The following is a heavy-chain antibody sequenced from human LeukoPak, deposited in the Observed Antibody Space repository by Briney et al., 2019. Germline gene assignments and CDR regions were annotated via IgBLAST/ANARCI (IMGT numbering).Heavy chain of an antibody. CDR3: ARRLYGGSYYHFDY. V-gene: IGHV4-59*04. CDR2: VYYSGST. J-gene: IGHJ4*02. D-gene: IGHD1-26*01. Sequence: SETLSLTCTVSGGSISSYYWSWVRQPPGKGLEWIGSVYYSGSTFYNPSLKTRVTISVDTSKNQFSLKLISVTAADTAVYYCARRLYGGSYYHFDYWGQGTLVTVSS. CDR1: GGSISSYY.